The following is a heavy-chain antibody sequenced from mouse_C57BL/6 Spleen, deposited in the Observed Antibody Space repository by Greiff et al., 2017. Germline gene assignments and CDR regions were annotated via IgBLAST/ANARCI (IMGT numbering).Heavy chain of an antibody. CDR2: IYPGDGDT. CDR3: ARYYGSSLLDY. V-gene: IGHV1-82*01. Sequence: VPLQQSGPELVKPGASVKISCKASGYAFSSSWMNWVKQRPGKGLEWIGRIYPGDGDTNYNGKFKGKATLTADKSSSTAYMQLSSLTSEDSAVYFCARYYGSSLLDYWGQGTTLTVSS. J-gene: IGHJ2*01. CDR1: GYAFSSSW. D-gene: IGHD1-1*01.